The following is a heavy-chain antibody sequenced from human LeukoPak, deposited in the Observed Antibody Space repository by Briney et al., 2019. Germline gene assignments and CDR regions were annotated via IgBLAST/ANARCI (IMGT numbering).Heavy chain of an antibody. CDR3: ARSSWFGGRSEWRWFDP. D-gene: IGHD3-10*01. CDR2: ISGYTGNT. J-gene: IGHJ5*02. CDR1: GYTFSSYG. Sequence: ASLKVSCKASGYTFSSYGISWVRQAPGQGLEWMGWISGYTGNTNYAQNLQGRVTMTTDTSTSTAYMELRSLRSDDTALYYCARSSWFGGRSEWRWFDPWGQGTLVTVSS. V-gene: IGHV1-18*01.